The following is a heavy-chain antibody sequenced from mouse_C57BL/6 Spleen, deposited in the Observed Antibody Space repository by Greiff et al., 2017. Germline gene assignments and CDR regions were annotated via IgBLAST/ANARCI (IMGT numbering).Heavy chain of an antibody. CDR2: ISSGSSTI. Sequence: DVKLVESGGGLVKPGGSLTLSCAASGFTFSDYGMHWVRPAPEKGLEWVAYISSGSSTIYYADTVKGRFTISRDNAKNTLFLQMTSLRSEDTAMYYCARTGSTMITTAYWYFDVWGTGTTVTVSS. D-gene: IGHD2-4*01. CDR3: ARTGSTMITTAYWYFDV. J-gene: IGHJ1*03. CDR1: GFTFSDYG. V-gene: IGHV5-17*01.